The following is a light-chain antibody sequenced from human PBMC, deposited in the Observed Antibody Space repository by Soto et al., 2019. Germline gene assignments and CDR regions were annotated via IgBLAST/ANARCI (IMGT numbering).Light chain of an antibody. V-gene: IGLV1-44*01. J-gene: IGLJ2*01. CDR2: SNN. CDR3: ATWDDSLKAVI. Sequence: QSVLTQPPSASGTPGQRVTISCSGSNSNIGSNPVHWYQQLPGTSPKILIYSNNERPSGVPDRFSGSKSGTSASLAISGLQSEDEAHYYCATWDDSLKAVIFGGGTKLTV. CDR1: NSNIGSNP.